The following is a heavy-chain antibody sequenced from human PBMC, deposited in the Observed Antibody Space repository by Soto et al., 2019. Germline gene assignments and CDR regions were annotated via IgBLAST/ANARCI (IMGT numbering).Heavy chain of an antibody. CDR3: ARTGDGHHDFLDY. CDR2: INQDGNED. J-gene: IGHJ4*02. V-gene: IGHV3-7*01. CDR1: GFTFSSYW. Sequence: LRLSCAASGFTFSSYWMNWVRQAPGKGLEWVANINQDGNEDNLLDSVKGRFTISRDNAKNSLFLQMNSLRVDDTAVYYCARTGDGHHDFLDYWGQGALVTVSS. D-gene: IGHD1-1*01.